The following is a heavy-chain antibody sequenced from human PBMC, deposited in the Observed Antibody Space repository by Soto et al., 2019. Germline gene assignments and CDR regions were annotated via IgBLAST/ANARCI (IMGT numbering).Heavy chain of an antibody. D-gene: IGHD4-4*01. V-gene: IGHV3-23*01. J-gene: IGHJ4*02. CDR1: GFSFSSYA. CDR2: ISARGGSP. Sequence: DVQLLESGGGLVQPGGSLRLSCAASGFSFSSYAMVWVRQAPGKGLEWVSVISARGGSPYFADFVKGRFTISRDDSKNVLSLEMNSLRADDAAIYFCAKGSIEYSASVDNWGQGTLVLVSS. CDR3: AKGSIEYSASVDN.